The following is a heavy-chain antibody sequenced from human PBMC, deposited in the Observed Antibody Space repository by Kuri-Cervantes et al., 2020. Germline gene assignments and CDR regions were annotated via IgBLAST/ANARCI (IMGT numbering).Heavy chain of an antibody. D-gene: IGHD2-21*01. CDR2: IYYSGST. V-gene: IGHV4-4*02. Sequence: SEPLSLTCSVSGASISSTDWWTWVRQPPGKGLEWLGYIYYSGSTYYNPSLKSRVTISVDTSKNQFSLELSSVTAADTAVYYCARGSIRGHFDYWGQGTPVTVSS. J-gene: IGHJ4*02. CDR1: GASISSTDW. CDR3: ARGSIRGHFDY.